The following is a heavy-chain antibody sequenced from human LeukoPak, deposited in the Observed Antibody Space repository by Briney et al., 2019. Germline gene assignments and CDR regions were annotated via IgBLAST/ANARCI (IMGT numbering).Heavy chain of an antibody. V-gene: IGHV3-7*01. Sequence: GGSLRLSCAASGFTFSSYWMSWVRQAPGKGLEWVANIKQDGSEKYYVDSVEGRFTISRDNAKNSLYLQMNSLRAEDTAVYYCARDPVVTAIDDAFDIWGQGTMVTVSS. CDR3: ARDPVVTAIDDAFDI. D-gene: IGHD2-21*02. CDR2: IKQDGSEK. CDR1: GFTFSSYW. J-gene: IGHJ3*02.